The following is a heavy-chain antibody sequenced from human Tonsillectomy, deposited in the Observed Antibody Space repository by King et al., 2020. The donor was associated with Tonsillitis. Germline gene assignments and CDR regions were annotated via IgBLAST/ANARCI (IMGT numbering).Heavy chain of an antibody. CDR1: GFTFSSYS. Sequence: VQLVESGGGLVKPGGSLRLSCAASGFTFSSYSMNWFRQAPGRGLEWVSAISSSSMNIYYADSVKGRFTISRDNAKNSLYLQMSSLRAEDTAVYYCASHLSHDAFDIWGQGTMVTVSS. CDR2: ISSSSMNI. CDR3: ASHLSHDAFDI. V-gene: IGHV3-21*01. J-gene: IGHJ3*02.